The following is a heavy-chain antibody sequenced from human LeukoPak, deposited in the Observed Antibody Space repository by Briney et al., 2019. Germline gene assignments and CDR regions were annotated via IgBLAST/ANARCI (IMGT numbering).Heavy chain of an antibody. CDR1: GFIFSSYA. CDR2: MSGSGGST. CDR3: ARDLAITMVRGVILTPFDY. J-gene: IGHJ4*02. Sequence: GGSLRLSCAASGFIFSSYAMSWVRQAPGKGLEWVSAMSGSGGSTYYADSVKGRFTISRDNAKNSLYLQMNSLRAEDTAVYYCARDLAITMVRGVILTPFDYWGQGTLVTVSS. V-gene: IGHV3-23*01. D-gene: IGHD3-10*01.